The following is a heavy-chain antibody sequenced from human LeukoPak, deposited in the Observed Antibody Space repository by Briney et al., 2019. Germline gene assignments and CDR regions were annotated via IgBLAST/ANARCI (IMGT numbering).Heavy chain of an antibody. D-gene: IGHD2-2*01. CDR1: GYTFTSYG. CDR2: ISAYNGNT. CDR3: ARAQSYCSSTSCYALGRIDP. V-gene: IGHV1-18*01. J-gene: IGHJ5*02. Sequence: ASVNVSCKASGYTFTSYGISWVRQAPGQGLEWMGWISAYNGNTNYAQKLQGRVTMTTDTSTSTAYMELRSLRSDDTAVYYGARAQSYCSSTSCYALGRIDPWGQGTLVTVSS.